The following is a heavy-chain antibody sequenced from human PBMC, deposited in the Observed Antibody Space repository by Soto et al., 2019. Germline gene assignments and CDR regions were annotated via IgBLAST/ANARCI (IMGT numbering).Heavy chain of an antibody. CDR3: ARFSMERGNYYYGMDV. V-gene: IGHV1-18*01. CDR2: ISAYNGNT. J-gene: IGHJ6*02. Sequence: QVQLVQSGAEVKKPGASVKVSCKASGYTFTSYGISWVRQAPGQGLEWMGWISAYNGNTNYAQKLQGRVTMTTDTSTSTAHMELTSLRSDDTAVYYCARFSMERGNYYYGMDVWGQGTKVTVSS. D-gene: IGHD3-10*01. CDR1: GYTFTSYG.